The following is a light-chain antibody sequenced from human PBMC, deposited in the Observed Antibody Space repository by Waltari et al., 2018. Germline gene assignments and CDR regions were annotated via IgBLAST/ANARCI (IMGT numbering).Light chain of an antibody. Sequence: DIVLTQSPASLSVSLGERATINCKSSPSLFYTSDKNNYLAWFQHKRGPPPKLLIHWASAREPGVPDRFSGSGSGTDFTLTISSLQAEDVAVYYCQQYYTTRLTFGGGTNVEIK. CDR2: WAS. J-gene: IGKJ4*01. CDR3: QQYYTTRLT. CDR1: PSLFYTSDKNNY. V-gene: IGKV4-1*01.